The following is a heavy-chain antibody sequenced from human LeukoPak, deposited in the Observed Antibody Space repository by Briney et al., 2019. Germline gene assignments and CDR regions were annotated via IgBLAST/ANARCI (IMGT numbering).Heavy chain of an antibody. CDR2: INAGNGNT. CDR3: ARLSGLWLGYYYGMDV. J-gene: IGHJ6*02. V-gene: IGHV1-3*01. CDR1: GYTFTSYA. Sequence: ASVKVSCKASGYTFTSYAMHWVRQAPGQRLEWMGWINAGNGNTKYSQKFQGRVTITRDTSASTAYMELSSLRSEDTAVYYCARLSGLWLGYYYGMDVWGQGTTVTVSS. D-gene: IGHD5-18*01.